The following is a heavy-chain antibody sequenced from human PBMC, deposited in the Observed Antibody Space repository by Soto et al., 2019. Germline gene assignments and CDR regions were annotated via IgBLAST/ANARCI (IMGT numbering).Heavy chain of an antibody. Sequence: QVLLVQSAAEVKKPGASVRVSCTASGYPFTNDVLNWVRQAPGQGLEWMGWISPYNGNTYYEQKFQYRVTMTTDTSTRTAYLALRRLSTDDTAVYFFARDMPSWGSGHYVGYWGQGTLVTVSS. CDR3: ARDMPSWGSGHYVGY. D-gene: IGHD3-16*01. CDR1: GYPFTNDV. V-gene: IGHV1-18*01. J-gene: IGHJ4*02. CDR2: ISPYNGNT.